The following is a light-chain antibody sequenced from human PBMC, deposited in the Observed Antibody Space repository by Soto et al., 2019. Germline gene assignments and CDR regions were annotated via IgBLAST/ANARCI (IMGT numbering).Light chain of an antibody. CDR1: QGVSSY. V-gene: IGKV3-11*01. J-gene: IGKJ3*01. CDR2: DAS. CDR3: QQRSNWPPGFT. Sequence: EIVLTQSPATLSLSPGERATLSCRAIQGVSSYLAWYQHKPGQAPRLLIYDASNRATGIPARFSGSGSGTDFTLTISSLEPEDFAVYYCQQRSNWPPGFTFGPGTKVDIK.